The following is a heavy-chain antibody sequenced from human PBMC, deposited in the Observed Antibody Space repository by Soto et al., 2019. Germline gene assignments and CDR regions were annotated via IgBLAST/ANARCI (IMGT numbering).Heavy chain of an antibody. J-gene: IGHJ4*02. D-gene: IGHD2-15*01. V-gene: IGHV4-31*03. CDR1: GGSISSGGYY. CDR3: ARVVGGYCSGGSCFMIDY. Sequence: SETLSLTCTVSGGSISSGGYYWSWIRQHPGKGLEWIGYIYYSGSTYYNPSLKSRVTISVDTSKNQFSLKLSSVTAADTAVYYCARVVGGYCSGGSCFMIDYWAQGTLVTVSS. CDR2: IYYSGST.